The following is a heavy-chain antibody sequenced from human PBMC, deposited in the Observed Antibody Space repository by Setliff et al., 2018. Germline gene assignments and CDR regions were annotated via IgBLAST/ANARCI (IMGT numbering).Heavy chain of an antibody. V-gene: IGHV4-59*08. J-gene: IGHJ6*04. Sequence: PSETLSLTCSVSGASTTSYYWSWIRQPPGKGLEWIAYIHNNGRIKYNPALKSRVTISLDTSKNQFSLNLNSAAAADTAVYYCARHALSFDSAWDVWGKGTTVTVSS. D-gene: IGHD3-9*01. CDR3: ARHALSFDSAWDV. CDR2: IHNNGRI. CDR1: GASTTSYY.